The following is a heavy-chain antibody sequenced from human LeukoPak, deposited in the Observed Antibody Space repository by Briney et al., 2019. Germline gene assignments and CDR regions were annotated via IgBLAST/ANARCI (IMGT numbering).Heavy chain of an antibody. CDR2: ISGSGGDT. V-gene: IGHV3-23*01. D-gene: IGHD3-16*02. CDR1: GFPFKNYA. J-gene: IGHJ1*01. Sequence: GGSLRLSCAASGFPFKNYAMIWVRQAPGRGLDGVSAISGSGGDTYYADSVSGRFTIFRGNSKNTMYLQMNSLSAEDTAVYYCASRATMITFGGVIVIVWGQGTLVTVSS. CDR3: ASRATMITFGGVIVIV.